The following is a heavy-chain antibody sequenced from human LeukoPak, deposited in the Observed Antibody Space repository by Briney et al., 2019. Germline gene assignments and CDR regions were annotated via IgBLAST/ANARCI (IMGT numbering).Heavy chain of an antibody. D-gene: IGHD6-19*01. CDR1: GGSISSYY. Sequence: SETLSLTCTVSGGSISSYYWSWIRQPPGKGLEWIGYIYYSGSPNYNPSHKSRVTISVDTSKNQFSLKLSSVTAADTAVYYCARDQAGTFDYWGQGTLVTVSS. CDR3: ARDQAGTFDY. J-gene: IGHJ4*02. CDR2: IYYSGSP. V-gene: IGHV4-59*01.